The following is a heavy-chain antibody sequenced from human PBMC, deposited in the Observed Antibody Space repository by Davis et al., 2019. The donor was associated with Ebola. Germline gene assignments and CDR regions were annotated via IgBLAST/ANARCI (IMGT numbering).Heavy chain of an antibody. CDR2: IYPADSDT. D-gene: IGHD3-22*01. J-gene: IGHJ4*02. Sequence: GGSLRLSCNGSGYRFPNSWIGWVRQLPGRGLEWMGSIYPADSDTKYSPSLQGQVTISADTSISTACLQWSSLKAADTAIYYCARNSSDYFPFDSWGQGTLVTVSS. V-gene: IGHV5-51*01. CDR1: GYRFPNSW. CDR3: ARNSSDYFPFDS.